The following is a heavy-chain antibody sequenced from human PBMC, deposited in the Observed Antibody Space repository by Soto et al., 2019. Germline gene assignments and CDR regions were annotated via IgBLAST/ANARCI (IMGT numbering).Heavy chain of an antibody. CDR1: GFTFSSYW. D-gene: IGHD2-21*01. Sequence: GGSLRLSCAASGFTFSSYWMHWVRQAPGKGLVWVARINTDGSIKTYADSVKGRFTISRDNAKNTLYLQMNSLRADDMAIYYCARPNFCAGECYLKPGGFDYWGQGALVTVSS. V-gene: IGHV3-74*01. CDR3: ARPNFCAGECYLKPGGFDY. J-gene: IGHJ4*02. CDR2: INTDGSIK.